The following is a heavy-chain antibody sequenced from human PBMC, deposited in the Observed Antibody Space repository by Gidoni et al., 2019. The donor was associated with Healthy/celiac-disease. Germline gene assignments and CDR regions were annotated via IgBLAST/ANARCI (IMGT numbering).Heavy chain of an antibody. CDR2: INHSGST. D-gene: IGHD2-8*01. CDR3: ARGYVGTYYYYGMDV. V-gene: IGHV4-34*01. Sequence: QVQLQQWGAGLLKPSETLSLTCAVYGGSFSGYYWSWIRQPPGKGLEWIGEINHSGSTNYNPSLKSRVTISVDTSKNQFSLKLSSVTAADTAVYYCARGYVGTYYYYGMDVGGQGTTVTVSS. CDR1: GGSFSGYY. J-gene: IGHJ6*02.